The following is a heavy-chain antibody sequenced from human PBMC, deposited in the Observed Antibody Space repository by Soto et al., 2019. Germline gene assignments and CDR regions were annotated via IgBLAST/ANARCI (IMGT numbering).Heavy chain of an antibody. Sequence: SKTPSLTCTVSGGSISSYYWSWIRQPPGKGLEWIGYIYYSGSTNYNPSLKSRVTISVDTSKNQFSLKLSSVTAADTAFYYCASFGYRFYFCGQGTLVIVSS. D-gene: IGHD3-3*01. CDR2: IYYSGST. CDR1: GGSISSYY. J-gene: IGHJ4*02. V-gene: IGHV4-59*01. CDR3: ASFGYRFYF.